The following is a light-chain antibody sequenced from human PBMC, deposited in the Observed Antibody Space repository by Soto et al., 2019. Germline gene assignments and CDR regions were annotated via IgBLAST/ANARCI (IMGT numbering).Light chain of an antibody. V-gene: IGLV2-14*01. CDR1: SSDVGGYNF. Sequence: HSALTQPASVSGSPGQSITISCTGTSSDVGGYNFVSWSQQHPGKAPKLMIYEVSNRPSGVSYRFSGSKSGNTASLTISGLQAEDEADYYCSSYTSSTTLPYVFGTGTKLTVL. CDR3: SSYTSSTTLPYV. CDR2: EVS. J-gene: IGLJ1*01.